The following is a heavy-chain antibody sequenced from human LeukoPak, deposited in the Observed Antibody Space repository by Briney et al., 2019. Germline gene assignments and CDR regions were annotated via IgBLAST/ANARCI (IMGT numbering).Heavy chain of an antibody. CDR1: GGSFSGYC. CDR3: ASLCSGGSCYSWSLDY. Sequence: SETLSLTCAVYGGSFSGYCWSWIRQPPGKGLEWIGEINHSGSTNYNPSLKSRVTISVDTSKNQFSLKLSSVTAADTAVYYCASLCSGGSCYSWSLDYWGQGTLVTVSS. J-gene: IGHJ4*02. V-gene: IGHV4-34*01. CDR2: INHSGST. D-gene: IGHD2-15*01.